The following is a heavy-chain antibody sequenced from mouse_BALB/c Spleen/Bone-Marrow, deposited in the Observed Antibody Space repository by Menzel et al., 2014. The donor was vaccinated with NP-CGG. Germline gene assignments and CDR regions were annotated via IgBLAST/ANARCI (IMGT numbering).Heavy chain of an antibody. J-gene: IGHJ1*01. V-gene: IGHV1S81*02. CDR2: INPSNGGT. CDR1: GYSFTNYY. CDR3: TRSNYGYWYFDV. Sequence: QVQLQQSGAELVKPGASVKLSCKASGYSFTNYYMYWVKRRPGQGLEWIGEINPSNGGTNFNEKFKNKATLTVDKSSSTAYMQLSSLTSVDSAVYYCTRSNYGYWYFDVWGAGTTVTVSS. D-gene: IGHD1-1*01.